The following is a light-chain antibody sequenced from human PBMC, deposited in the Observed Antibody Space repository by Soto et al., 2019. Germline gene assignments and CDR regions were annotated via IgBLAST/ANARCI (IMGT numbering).Light chain of an antibody. Sequence: EIVMTQSPATLSMSPGERVTISCRASQSVSSSLAWNQQKPGQAPRLLIYGASTRATGVPDRFSGSGSGTEFTLTISSMQSEDVAVYYCQQYNKWPWTFGQGTKVEIK. CDR3: QQYNKWPWT. V-gene: IGKV3-15*01. CDR2: GAS. J-gene: IGKJ1*01. CDR1: QSVSSS.